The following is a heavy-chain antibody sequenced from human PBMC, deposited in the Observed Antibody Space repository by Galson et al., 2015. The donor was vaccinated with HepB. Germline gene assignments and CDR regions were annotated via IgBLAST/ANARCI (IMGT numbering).Heavy chain of an antibody. CDR2: IRYDGSNK. CDR3: AKDYDSSGYLYYYYGMDV. V-gene: IGHV3-30*02. Sequence: SLRLSCAASGFTFSSYGMRWVRQAPGKGLEWVAFIRYDGSNKYYADSVKGRFTISRDNSKNTLYLQMNSLRAEDTAVYYCAKDYDSSGYLYYYYGMDVWGQGTTVTVSS. CDR1: GFTFSSYG. J-gene: IGHJ6*02. D-gene: IGHD3-22*01.